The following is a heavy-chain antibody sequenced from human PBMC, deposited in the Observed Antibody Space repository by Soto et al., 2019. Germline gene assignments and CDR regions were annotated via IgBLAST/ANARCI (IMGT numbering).Heavy chain of an antibody. Sequence: EVQLVESGGGLVQPGGSLRLSCAASGFTFSSYWMSWVRQAPGKGLEWVANIKQDRSEKYYVDSVKGRVTISRDNAKNSLYMQMNSLRAADTAVYYCAREWGSSGWKYYFDYWGQGTLVTVSS. J-gene: IGHJ4*02. V-gene: IGHV3-7*03. D-gene: IGHD6-19*01. CDR2: IKQDRSEK. CDR3: AREWGSSGWKYYFDY. CDR1: GFTFSSYW.